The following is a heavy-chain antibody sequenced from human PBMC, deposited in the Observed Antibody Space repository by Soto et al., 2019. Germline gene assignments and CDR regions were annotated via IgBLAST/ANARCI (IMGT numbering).Heavy chain of an antibody. CDR2: ISGSGNDA. Sequence: HPGGSLRLSCAASGFPFSHCAMSWVRQAPGKGLEWVSAISGSGNDASYADSVKGRFTISRDNAKNSLYLQMNSLRAEDTAVYYCARDLGYYDSSGYFDYWGQGTLVTVSS. D-gene: IGHD3-22*01. V-gene: IGHV3-23*01. CDR1: GFPFSHCA. CDR3: ARDLGYYDSSGYFDY. J-gene: IGHJ4*02.